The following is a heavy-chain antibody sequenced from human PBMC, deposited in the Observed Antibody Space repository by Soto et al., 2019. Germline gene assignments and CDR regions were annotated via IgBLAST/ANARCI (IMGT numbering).Heavy chain of an antibody. CDR2: IIPIFGTA. CDR3: ASRYSYGPLDYYYYGMDV. CDR1: GGTFSSYA. Sequence: QVQLVQSGAEVKKPGSSVKVSCKASGGTFSSYAISWVRQAPGQGLEWMGGIIPIFGTANYAQKFQGRVTITAEESTSTASMELSSLRSEDTAVYSCASRYSYGPLDYYYYGMDVWGQGTTVTVSS. D-gene: IGHD5-18*01. V-gene: IGHV1-69*12. J-gene: IGHJ6*02.